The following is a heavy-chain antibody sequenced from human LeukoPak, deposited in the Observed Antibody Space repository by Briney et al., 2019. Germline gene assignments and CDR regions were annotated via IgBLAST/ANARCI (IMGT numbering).Heavy chain of an antibody. J-gene: IGHJ4*02. CDR2: ISSNGGST. CDR3: ARDMGGYNSAYFDY. CDR1: GFTFSSYA. Sequence: GGSLRLSCAASGFTFSSYAMHWVRQAPGKGLEYVSAISSNGGSTYYANSVKGRFTISRDNSKNTLYLQMGSLRAEDMAVYYCARDMGGYNSAYFDYWGQGTLVTVSS. D-gene: IGHD5-24*01. V-gene: IGHV3-64*01.